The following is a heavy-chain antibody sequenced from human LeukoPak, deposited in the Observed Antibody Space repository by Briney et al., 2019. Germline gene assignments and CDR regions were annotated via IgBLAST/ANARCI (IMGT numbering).Heavy chain of an antibody. Sequence: SVKVSCKASGGTFSSYAISWVRQAPGQGLEWMGEIIPIFGTANYAQKFQGRVTITADESTSTAYMELSSLRSEDTAVYYCARDLQFGTTGRGWFDPWGQGTLVTVSS. V-gene: IGHV1-69*01. D-gene: IGHD1-1*01. CDR1: GGTFSSYA. CDR2: IIPIFGTA. J-gene: IGHJ5*02. CDR3: ARDLQFGTTGRGWFDP.